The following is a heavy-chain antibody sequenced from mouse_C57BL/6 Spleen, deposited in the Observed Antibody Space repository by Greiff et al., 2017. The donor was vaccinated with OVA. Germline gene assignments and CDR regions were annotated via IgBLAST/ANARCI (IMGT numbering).Heavy chain of an antibody. V-gene: IGHV5-4*01. CDR1: GFTFSSYA. D-gene: IGHD1-1*01. J-gene: IGHJ3*01. Sequence: EVQLVESGGGLVKPGGSLKLSCAASGFTFSSYAMSWVRQTPEKRLEWVATISDGGSYTYYPDNVKGRFTISRDNAKNNLYLQMSHLKSEDTAMYYCARERGSSGGFAYWGQGTLVTVSA. CDR3: ARERGSSGGFAY. CDR2: ISDGGSYT.